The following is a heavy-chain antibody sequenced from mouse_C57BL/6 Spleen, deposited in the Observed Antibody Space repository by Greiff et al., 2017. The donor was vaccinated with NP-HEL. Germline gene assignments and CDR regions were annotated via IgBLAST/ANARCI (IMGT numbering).Heavy chain of an antibody. CDR3: ARHGVLRSSWFAY. CDR2: ISSGGSYT. V-gene: IGHV5-6*01. CDR1: GFTFSSYG. D-gene: IGHD1-1*01. J-gene: IGHJ3*01. Sequence: EVHLVESGGDLVKPGGSLKLSCAASGFTFSSYGMSWVRQTPDKRLEWVATISSGGSYTYYPDSVKGRFTISRDNAKNTLYLQMSSLKSEDTAMYYCARHGVLRSSWFAYWGQVTLVTVSA.